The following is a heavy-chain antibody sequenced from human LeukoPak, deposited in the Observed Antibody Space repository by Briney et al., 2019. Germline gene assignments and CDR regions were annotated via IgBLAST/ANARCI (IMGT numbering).Heavy chain of an antibody. CDR2: IRFDGSNK. D-gene: IGHD4-23*01. CDR3: AKVNSFWFDY. J-gene: IGHJ4*02. V-gene: IGHV3-30*02. CDR1: GFTFSDYG. Sequence: GGSLRLSCVASGFTFSDYGIHWVRRAPGRGLEWVAFIRFDGSNKYYPDSVQGRFTISRDNSKNTVYLQMNSLTPGDTAFYYCAKVNSFWFDYWGQGTLVTVSS.